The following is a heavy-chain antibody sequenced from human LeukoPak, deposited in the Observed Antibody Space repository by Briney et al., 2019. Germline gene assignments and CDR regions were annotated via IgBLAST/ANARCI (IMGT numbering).Heavy chain of an antibody. V-gene: IGHV3-23*01. CDR3: AKMDIVVVPAAPQLDY. J-gene: IGHJ4*02. CDR2: LSGSGGST. D-gene: IGHD2-2*03. Sequence: GGSLRLSCAASGFTFSSYAMSWVRQAPGKGLEWVPALSGSGGSTYYADSVKGRFTISRDNSKNMLYLQMSSLRADDTAVYYCAKMDIVVVPAAPQLDYWGQGTLVTVSS. CDR1: GFTFSSYA.